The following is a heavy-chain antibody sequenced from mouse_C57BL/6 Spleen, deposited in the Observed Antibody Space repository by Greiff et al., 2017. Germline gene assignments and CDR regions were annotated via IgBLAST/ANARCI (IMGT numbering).Heavy chain of an antibody. D-gene: IGHD1-1*01. CDR2: IDPNSGGT. V-gene: IGHV1-72*01. CDR1: GYTFTSYW. J-gene: IGHJ2*01. CDR3: ALSYYYGHYFDY. Sequence: VQLQQPGAELVMPGASVKLSCKASGYTFTSYWMHWVKQRPGQGLEWIGEIDPNSGGTKYNEKFKSKATLTVDKPSSTAYMQLSSLTSEDSAVYYCALSYYYGHYFDYWGQGTTLTVSS.